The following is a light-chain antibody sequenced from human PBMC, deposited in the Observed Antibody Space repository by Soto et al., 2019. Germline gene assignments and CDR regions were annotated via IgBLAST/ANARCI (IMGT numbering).Light chain of an antibody. Sequence: QSVLAQPASVSGSPGQSITISCSGSSIDVGDNNYVSWYQHHPGKAPKLIIYEGGKRPSGVSNRFSGSKSGNTASLTISGLQAEDEADYYCCSFALRSTLIFGGGTKLTVL. V-gene: IGLV2-23*01. J-gene: IGLJ2*01. CDR3: CSFALRSTLI. CDR2: EGG. CDR1: SIDVGDNNY.